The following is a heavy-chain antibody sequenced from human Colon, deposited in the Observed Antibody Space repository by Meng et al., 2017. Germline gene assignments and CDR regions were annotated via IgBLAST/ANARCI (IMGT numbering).Heavy chain of an antibody. D-gene: IGHD6-13*01. J-gene: IGHJ4*02. V-gene: IGHV3-74*01. Sequence: GESLKISCAASGFTFSSYYMNWVRQVSGKGLVWVSRIDHEGSSTGYADSVKGRFTISRDNAKNTLYLQMNSLKAEDTALYYCARDLRAASDYWGQGTLVTVSS. CDR1: GFTFSSYY. CDR3: ARDLRAASDY. CDR2: IDHEGSST.